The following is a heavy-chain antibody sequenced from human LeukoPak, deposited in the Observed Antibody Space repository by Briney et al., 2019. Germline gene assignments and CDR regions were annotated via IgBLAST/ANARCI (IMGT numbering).Heavy chain of an antibody. CDR3: ARGGYYDSSGPKPLDY. CDR2: IYYSGST. CDR1: GGSISSYY. Sequence: SETLSLTCTVSGGSISSYYWSWIRQPPGKGLEWIGYIYYSGSTNYNPSLKSRVTISVDTSKNQFSLKLSSVTAADTAVYYCARGGYYDSSGPKPLDYWGQGTLVTVSS. J-gene: IGHJ4*02. V-gene: IGHV4-59*01. D-gene: IGHD3-22*01.